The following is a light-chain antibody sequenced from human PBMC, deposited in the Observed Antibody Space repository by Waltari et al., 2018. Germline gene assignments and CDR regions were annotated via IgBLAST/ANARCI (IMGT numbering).Light chain of an antibody. Sequence: QSALTQPASVSGSTGQSITISCTANIIDVGGYNYVSWYQQHPGKVPKLMIYDVSRRPSVISNRFSGSKSGKTASLTISGLQAEDEADYYCASYTRSTFTWVFGGGTKLTVL. CDR3: ASYTRSTFTWV. CDR1: IIDVGGYNY. V-gene: IGLV2-14*03. CDR2: DVS. J-gene: IGLJ3*02.